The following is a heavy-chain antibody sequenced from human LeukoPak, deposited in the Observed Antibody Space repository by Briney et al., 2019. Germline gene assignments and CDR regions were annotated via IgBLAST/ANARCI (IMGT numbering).Heavy chain of an antibody. Sequence: PSETLSLTCIVSGGSISINNNYWGWIRQPPGKGLEWIGTVYYTGNTYYNPSLKSRVAISVDTSKNQFSLKLSSVTAADAAVYYCWRYCTNGVCGSHYYYGMDVWGQGTTVTVSS. CDR2: VYYTGNT. V-gene: IGHV4-39*01. CDR3: WRYCTNGVCGSHYYYGMDV. CDR1: GGSISINNNY. D-gene: IGHD2-8*01. J-gene: IGHJ6*02.